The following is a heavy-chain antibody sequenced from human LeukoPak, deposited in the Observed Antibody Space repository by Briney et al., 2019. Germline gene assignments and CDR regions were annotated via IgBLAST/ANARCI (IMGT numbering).Heavy chain of an antibody. CDR3: ARVRYFDL. CDR2: ISYDGSNK. V-gene: IGHV3-30-3*01. Sequence: GGSLRLSCAASGFTFSSYSMHWVRQVTGKGLEWVAVISYDGSNKYYADSVKGRFTISRDNSKNTLSLQMNSLRAEDTAVYYCARVRYFDLWGRGALVTVSS. J-gene: IGHJ2*01. CDR1: GFTFSSYS.